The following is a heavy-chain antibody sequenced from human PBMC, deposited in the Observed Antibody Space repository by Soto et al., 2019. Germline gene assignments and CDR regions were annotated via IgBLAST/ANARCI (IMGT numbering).Heavy chain of an antibody. CDR1: GYTFTSYG. Sequence: QVQLVQSGGEVKKPGASVKLSCTASGYTFTSYGISWVRQAPGQGLEWMGWISAYNGKTNYAQNVQGRVTMTTDAAAETAYVDLRSMRSNDAAVYYCASGGNMSYYHGMDVWGQGPTVTVSS. CDR3: ASGGNMSYYHGMDV. J-gene: IGHJ6*02. D-gene: IGHD2-15*01. V-gene: IGHV1-18*01. CDR2: ISAYNGKT.